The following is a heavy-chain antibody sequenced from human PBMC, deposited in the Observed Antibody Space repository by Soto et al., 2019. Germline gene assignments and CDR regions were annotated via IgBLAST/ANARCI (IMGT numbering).Heavy chain of an antibody. D-gene: IGHD1-1*01. CDR3: ARRAETNGWNGFGADKYYFDF. V-gene: IGHV1-8*01. Sequence: QVQLVQSGAEVRKPGASVKVSCEASGYTFTSYDIYWVRQATGQGLEWMGWMNPNTGNSGYAQKSQGRVTLTSDITLSTAHMELSSLRSEETAVYYCARRAETNGWNGFGADKYYFDFWGQGTLVTVSS. J-gene: IGHJ4*02. CDR2: MNPNTGNS. CDR1: GYTFTSYD.